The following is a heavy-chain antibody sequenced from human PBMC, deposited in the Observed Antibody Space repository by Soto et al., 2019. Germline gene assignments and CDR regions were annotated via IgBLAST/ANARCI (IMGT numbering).Heavy chain of an antibody. J-gene: IGHJ4*02. CDR3: AGGSGWLSDY. CDR1: GFSISSYW. CDR2: IRKDGSEK. V-gene: IGHV3-7*03. Sequence: EVQLVESGGGLVQPGGSLRLSCAASGFSISSYWMNWVRQAPGKGLEWVAIIRKDGSEKYYVDSVKGRFTISGDNAKNSLYLQMNSPRDDDTAVYYCAGGSGWLSDYWGRGTLVTVSS. D-gene: IGHD6-19*01.